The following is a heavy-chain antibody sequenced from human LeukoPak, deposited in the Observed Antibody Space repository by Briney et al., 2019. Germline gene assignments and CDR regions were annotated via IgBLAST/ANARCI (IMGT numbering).Heavy chain of an antibody. Sequence: RGSLRLSCAASGYTFSSYRMHWVRQAPGKGLEWVAVIWYDGSNKYYAHSVKGRFTISRDNSKNTLYLQMNSLRADDTAVYYCATSGSYYRFEYWGQGTLVTVSS. CDR2: IWYDGSNK. D-gene: IGHD1-26*01. V-gene: IGHV3-33*01. CDR1: GYTFSSYR. J-gene: IGHJ4*02. CDR3: ATSGSYYRFEY.